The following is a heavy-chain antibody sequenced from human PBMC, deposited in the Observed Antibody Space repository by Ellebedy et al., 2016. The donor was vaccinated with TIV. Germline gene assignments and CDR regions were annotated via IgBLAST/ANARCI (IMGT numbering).Heavy chain of an antibody. CDR1: GFTFSDYH. D-gene: IGHD3-10*01. CDR3: AREGNHKPFDY. Sequence: GESLKISCAASGFTFSDYHMSWIRQAPGRGLEWISYINTGSSYTKYADSVWGRFTISRDNSKRSLYLQMNNLRVEDTGVYYCAREGNHKPFDYWGQGTLATVSS. J-gene: IGHJ4*02. V-gene: IGHV3-11*06. CDR2: INTGSSYT.